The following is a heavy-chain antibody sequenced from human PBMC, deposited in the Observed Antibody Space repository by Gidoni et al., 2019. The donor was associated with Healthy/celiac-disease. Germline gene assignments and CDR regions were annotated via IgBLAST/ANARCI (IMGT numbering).Heavy chain of an antibody. CDR2: IWYDGSNK. V-gene: IGHV3-33*01. CDR3: ARDSFGLTTVTTAFDY. Sequence: QVQLVESGGGVVKPGRSLRLSCAASGFPFSSYGMHWVRQAPGKGLEWVAVIWYDGSNKYYADSVKGRFTISRDNSKNTLYLQMNSLRAEDTAVYYCARDSFGLTTVTTAFDYWGQGTLVTVSS. CDR1: GFPFSSYG. D-gene: IGHD4-4*01. J-gene: IGHJ4*02.